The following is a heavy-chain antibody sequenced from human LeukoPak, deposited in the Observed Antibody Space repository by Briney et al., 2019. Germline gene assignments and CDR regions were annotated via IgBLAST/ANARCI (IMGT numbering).Heavy chain of an antibody. J-gene: IGHJ1*01. CDR1: GFTFSSYE. CDR3: ARGGTLEYFQH. CDR2: ISSSGSTI. Sequence: GGSLRLSCAASGFTFSSYEMNWVRQAPGKGLEWVSYISSSGSTIYYADSVKGRFTISRDNAKNSLYLQMNSLRAEDTAVYYCARGGTLEYFQHWGQGTLVSVST. V-gene: IGHV3-48*03.